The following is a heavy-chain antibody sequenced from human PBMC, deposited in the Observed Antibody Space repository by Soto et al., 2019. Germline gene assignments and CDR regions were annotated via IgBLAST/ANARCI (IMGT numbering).Heavy chain of an antibody. CDR1: GFTFSSYG. V-gene: IGHV3-33*01. J-gene: IGHJ6*03. D-gene: IGHD3-10*01. CDR2: IWYDGSNK. CDR3: ARGYGSGNPYYMDV. Sequence: QVQLVESGGGVVQPGTSLRLSCAASGFTFSSYGMHWVRQAPGKGLEWVAVIWYDGSNKYYADSVKGRFTISRDNSKNTLDLQMNSLRAEDSAVYYCARGYGSGNPYYMDVWGKGTTVTVSS.